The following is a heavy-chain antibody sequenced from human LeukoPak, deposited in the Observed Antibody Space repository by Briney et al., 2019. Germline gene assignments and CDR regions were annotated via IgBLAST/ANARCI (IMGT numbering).Heavy chain of an antibody. CDR2: IYYRGST. CDR3: SKVLWFGELLPFDY. V-gene: IGHV4-59*01. CDR1: GGSISSYY. J-gene: IGHJ4*02. Sequence: SETLSLTCTVSGGSISSYYWSWIRHPPGKGLGWIGYIYYRGSTNYNPSLKSRVTISVDTSKNQFSLKLSSVTAADTAVYYCSKVLWFGELLPFDYWGQGTLVTVSS. D-gene: IGHD3-10*01.